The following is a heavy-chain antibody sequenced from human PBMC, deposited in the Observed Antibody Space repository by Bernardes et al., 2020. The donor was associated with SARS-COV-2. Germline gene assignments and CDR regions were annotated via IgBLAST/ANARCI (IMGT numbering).Heavy chain of an antibody. CDR3: ARQEDGIAAEDPFDP. CDR2: VYFSGTT. J-gene: IGHJ5*02. V-gene: IGHV4-59*08. CDR1: GVSLGSYY. Sequence: SETLSLTCTVSGVSLGSYYWNWIRQSPGKGLEWVGYVYFSGTTNYNPSLKSRVTISADTSKNQFSLKLNSVTAADTAVYYCARQEDGIAAEDPFDPWGPRILVTVAS. D-gene: IGHD6-13*01.